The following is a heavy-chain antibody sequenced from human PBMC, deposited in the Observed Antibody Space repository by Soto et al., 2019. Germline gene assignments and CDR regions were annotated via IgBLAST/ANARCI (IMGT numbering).Heavy chain of an antibody. CDR1: GCSISNYY. D-gene: IGHD5-18*01. CDR3: AKDSGYNYGYFRWFDP. Sequence: PSETLSLTCPVSGCSISNYYWSWIRQPPGRGLEWIGHIFYSGSTNYNPALKSRVTISVDKSKSQFSLKLSSVTAADTAVYYCAKDSGYNYGYFRWFDPWGQGTLVTVSS. CDR2: IFYSGST. V-gene: IGHV4-59*01. J-gene: IGHJ5*02.